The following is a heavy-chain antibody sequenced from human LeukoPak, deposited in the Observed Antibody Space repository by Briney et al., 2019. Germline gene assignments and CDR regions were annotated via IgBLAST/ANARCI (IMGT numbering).Heavy chain of an antibody. CDR1: GFTVSSNY. CDR2: IYSGGST. D-gene: IGHD3-22*01. Sequence: GSLRLSCAASGFTVSSNYMSWVRQAPGKGLEWVSVIYSGGSTYYADSMKGRFTISRDNSKRMLYLQMNSLRAEDTAVYYCATGNYYDSSGSGYVMDVWGQGTTVTVSS. V-gene: IGHV3-66*01. J-gene: IGHJ6*02. CDR3: ATGNYYDSSGSGYVMDV.